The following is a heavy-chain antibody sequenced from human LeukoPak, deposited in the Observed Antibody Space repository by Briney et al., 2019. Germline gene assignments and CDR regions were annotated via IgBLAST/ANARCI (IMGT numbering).Heavy chain of an antibody. CDR1: GFTFSSYA. CDR2: ISSGGGST. J-gene: IGHJ4*02. V-gene: IGHV3-23*01. Sequence: GGSLRLSCAASGFTFSSYAMSWVRQAPGKGLEWVSDISSGGGSTYYADSVKGRFTISRDNSKNTLYLQMNSLRAEDTAVYYCAKRAAPLYYFDYWGQGTLVTVSS. D-gene: IGHD6-25*01. CDR3: AKRAAPLYYFDY.